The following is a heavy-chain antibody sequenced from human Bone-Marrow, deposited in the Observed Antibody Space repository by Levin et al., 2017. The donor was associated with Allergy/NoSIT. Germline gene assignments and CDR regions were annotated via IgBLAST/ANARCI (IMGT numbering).Heavy chain of an antibody. Sequence: GGSLRLSCAASGFRCSYYWMTWVRQAPGKGLEWVANVKEDGSETYYVDSVKGRFTISRDNAKNSLYLQMNSLRVEDTAVYYCGTGRRSGWPLDYWGQGILVTVSS. CDR3: GTGRRSGWPLDY. J-gene: IGHJ4*02. CDR1: GFRCSYYW. CDR2: VKEDGSET. D-gene: IGHD6-19*01. V-gene: IGHV3-7*01.